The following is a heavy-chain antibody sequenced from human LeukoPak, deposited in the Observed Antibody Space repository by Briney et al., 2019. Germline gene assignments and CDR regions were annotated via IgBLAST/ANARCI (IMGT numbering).Heavy chain of an antibody. CDR1: GFTFSSYS. V-gene: IGHV3-48*02. Sequence: PGGSLRLSCAASGFTFSSYSINWVRQAPGKGLEWVSYISSSSSTMFYADSVKGRFTISRDNAKNSLYLQMSSLRDEDTAVYYCARRYSGYDYEDFWGQGTLVTVSS. J-gene: IGHJ4*02. CDR2: ISSSSSTM. CDR3: ARRYSGYDYEDF. D-gene: IGHD5-12*01.